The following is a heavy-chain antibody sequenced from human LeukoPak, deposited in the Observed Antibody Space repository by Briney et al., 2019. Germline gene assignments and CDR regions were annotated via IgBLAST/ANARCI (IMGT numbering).Heavy chain of an antibody. Sequence: SETLSLTCTVSGGSISNYYWSWIRQPAGKGLEWIGRIYTSGSTNYNPSLKSRVTMSVDTSKNQFSLQLSSVTAADTAVYYCARTISSGSPQYFFGLWGQGTLVTVSS. D-gene: IGHD1-26*01. CDR2: IYTSGST. V-gene: IGHV4-4*07. CDR1: GGSISNYY. J-gene: IGHJ4*02. CDR3: ARTISSGSPQYFFGL.